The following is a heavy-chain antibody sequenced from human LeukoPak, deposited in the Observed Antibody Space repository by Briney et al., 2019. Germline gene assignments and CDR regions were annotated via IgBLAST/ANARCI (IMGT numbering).Heavy chain of an antibody. Sequence: ASVKVSCKASGYTFTSYDINWVRQATGQGLEWMGWMNPNSGNTGYAQKLQGRVTMTRNTSISTAYMELSSLRSEDTAVYYCARDEGRPGQLWRQYYFDYWGQGTLVTVSS. D-gene: IGHD5-18*01. CDR3: ARDEGRPGQLWRQYYFDY. J-gene: IGHJ4*02. CDR1: GYTFTSYD. V-gene: IGHV1-8*01. CDR2: MNPNSGNT.